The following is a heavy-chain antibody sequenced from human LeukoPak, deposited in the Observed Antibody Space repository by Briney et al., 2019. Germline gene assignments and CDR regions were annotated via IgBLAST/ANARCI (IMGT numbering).Heavy chain of an antibody. D-gene: IGHD2-2*01. CDR1: GGTFTSYA. Sequence: ASVKLSFKASGGTFTSYAISWVRQAPGQGLEWMGGIIPIFGTANYAQKFQGRVTITADESTSTAYMELSSLRSEDTAVYYCARVIVVVPAAMHRWFDPTGDRTLVTVSS. V-gene: IGHV1-69*13. CDR2: IIPIFGTA. J-gene: IGHJ5*02. CDR3: ARVIVVVPAAMHRWFDP.